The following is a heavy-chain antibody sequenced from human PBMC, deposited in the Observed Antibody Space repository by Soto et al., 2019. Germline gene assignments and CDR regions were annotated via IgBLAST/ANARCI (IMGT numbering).Heavy chain of an antibody. V-gene: IGHV3-53*01. Sequence: GGSLRLSCAASGFSFSGKNYLTWVSKAPGQGLAWVSAFYSSDGTSYADTVKGRFSVSRDNSKNTFYLLLQTMRSQDTVPYFFATWRQRKHAFEIWGRGTMGTVAS. CDR1: GFSFSGKNY. CDR2: FYSSDGT. CDR3: ATWRQRKHAFEI. J-gene: IGHJ3*02. D-gene: IGHD6-25*01.